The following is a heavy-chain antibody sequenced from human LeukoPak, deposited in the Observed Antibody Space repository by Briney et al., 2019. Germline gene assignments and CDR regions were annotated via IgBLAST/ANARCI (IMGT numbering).Heavy chain of an antibody. D-gene: IGHD6-6*01. J-gene: IGHJ1*01. Sequence: ESGPTLVNPTQTLTLTCTLSGFSLSTSGVGVGWIRQPPGKALEWLALIYWNDDNRYSPSLKSRLTITKDTSKSQVVLTMVNMDPVDTATYYCAHRHYSSSSPAEFFQHWGQGTLVTVSS. CDR2: IYWNDDN. V-gene: IGHV2-5*01. CDR3: AHRHYSSSSPAEFFQH. CDR1: GFSLSTSGVG.